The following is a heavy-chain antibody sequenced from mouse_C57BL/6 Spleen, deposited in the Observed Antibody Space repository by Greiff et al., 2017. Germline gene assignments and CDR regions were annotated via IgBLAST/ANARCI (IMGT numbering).Heavy chain of an antibody. D-gene: IGHD1-1*01. Sequence: EVQLQESGPGMVKPSQSLSLTCTVTGYSITSGYDWHWIRHFPGNKLEWMGYISYSGSTNYNPSLKSRISITHDTSKNHFFLKLNSVTTEDTATYYCARSYYYGSSSFAYWGQGTLVTVSA. CDR2: ISYSGST. CDR3: ARSYYYGSSSFAY. V-gene: IGHV3-1*01. CDR1: GYSITSGYD. J-gene: IGHJ3*01.